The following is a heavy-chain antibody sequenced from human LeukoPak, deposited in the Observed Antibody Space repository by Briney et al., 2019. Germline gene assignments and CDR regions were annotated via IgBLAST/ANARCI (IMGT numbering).Heavy chain of an antibody. V-gene: IGHV3-66*01. J-gene: IGHJ3*02. Sequence: PGGSLRLSCAASGFSVSSNYMSWVRQAPGTGLEWVSLIYSGGSTYSADSVKGRFAISRDNSKNTLYLQMNSLRAEDTAVYYCARENTMPRGVPRGFDIWGQGTMVTVSS. CDR2: IYSGGST. CDR3: ARENTMPRGVPRGFDI. CDR1: GFSVSSNY. D-gene: IGHD3-10*01.